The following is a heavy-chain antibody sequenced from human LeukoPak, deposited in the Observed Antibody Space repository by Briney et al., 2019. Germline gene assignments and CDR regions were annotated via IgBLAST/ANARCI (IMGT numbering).Heavy chain of an antibody. Sequence: SETLSLTCTVSGGSISSYYWSWIRQPAGKGLEWTGRMYTSGSTNYNPSLKSRVTMSVDTSKNQFSLKLSSVTAADTAVYYCASVEYSSSWYGWFDPWGQGTLVTVSS. CDR2: MYTSGST. CDR3: ASVEYSSSWYGWFDP. J-gene: IGHJ5*02. CDR1: GGSISSYY. D-gene: IGHD6-13*01. V-gene: IGHV4-4*07.